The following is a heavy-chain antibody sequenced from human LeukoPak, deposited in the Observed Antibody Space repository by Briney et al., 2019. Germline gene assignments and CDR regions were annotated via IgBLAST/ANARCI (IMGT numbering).Heavy chain of an antibody. CDR2: MNPNNGNT. CDR1: GYSFTTYD. V-gene: IGHV1-8*03. J-gene: IGHJ6*03. Sequence: GASVKVSCKASGYSFTTYDINWVRQATGQGLEWMGWMNPNNGNTGYAQKFQGRVTISKDTSISTVYMELSSLRSEDTAVYYCARQYTYDWYYYMDVWGKGTTVTVSS. D-gene: IGHD5-18*01. CDR3: ARQYTYDWYYYMDV.